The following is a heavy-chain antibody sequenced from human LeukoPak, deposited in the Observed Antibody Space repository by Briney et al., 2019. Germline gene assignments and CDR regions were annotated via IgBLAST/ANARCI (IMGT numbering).Heavy chain of an antibody. D-gene: IGHD1-26*01. CDR2: ISWNSGNI. CDR1: GFSFDDYA. Sequence: AGGSLRLSCAASGFSFDDYAMHWVRQAPGKGLEWVSSISWNSGNIGYADSVKGRFTISRDNAKNSLNLQMNSLRAEDTALYYCAKDTRAIVGSAHNAFDIWGQGTMVTVSS. J-gene: IGHJ3*02. V-gene: IGHV3-9*01. CDR3: AKDTRAIVGSAHNAFDI.